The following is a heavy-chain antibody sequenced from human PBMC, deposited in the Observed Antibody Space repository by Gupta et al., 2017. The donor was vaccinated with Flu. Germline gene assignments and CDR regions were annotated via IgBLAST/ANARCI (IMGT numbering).Heavy chain of an antibody. D-gene: IGHD6-19*01. V-gene: IGHV3-23*01. CDR2: IYPSGGRT. CDR3: AXDRTPDSGWDIDY. J-gene: IGHJ4*02. CDR1: STYS. Sequence: STYSMSWVRQAPGKGLEWVSSIYPSGGRTYYADSVKGRFTISRDNSKNTLYLQIHTLRAEXSXLYYCAXDRTPDSGWDIDYWGQGTLVTVSS.